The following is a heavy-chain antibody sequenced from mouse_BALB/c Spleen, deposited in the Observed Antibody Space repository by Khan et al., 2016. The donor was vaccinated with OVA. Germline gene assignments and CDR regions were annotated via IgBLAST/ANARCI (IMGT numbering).Heavy chain of an antibody. J-gene: IGHJ3*01. V-gene: IGHV3-2*02. CDR2: ISSSGRT. CDR1: GYSINSDYA. Sequence: EVQLQESGPGLVKPSQSLSLTCTVTGYSINSDYAWNWIRQFPENKLEWMGYISSSGRTSYNPSLKSRISVTRDTSKNQFFLQLNSVTTEDTATYYCAMGRTYWGQGTLVTVSA. CDR3: AMGRTY. D-gene: IGHD4-1*01.